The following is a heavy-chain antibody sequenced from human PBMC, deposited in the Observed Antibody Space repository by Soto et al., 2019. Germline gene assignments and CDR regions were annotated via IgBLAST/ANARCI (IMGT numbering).Heavy chain of an antibody. J-gene: IGHJ4*02. CDR1: GFTFSNAW. CDR3: TTDYGFRLLEWLWADY. Sequence: GGSLRLSCAASGFTFSNAWMSWVRQAPGKGLEWVGRIKSKTDGGTTDYAAPVKGRFTISRDDSKNTLYLQMNSLKTEDTAVYYCTTDYGFRLLEWLWADYWGQGTLVTVSS. D-gene: IGHD3-3*01. V-gene: IGHV3-15*01. CDR2: IKSKTDGGTT.